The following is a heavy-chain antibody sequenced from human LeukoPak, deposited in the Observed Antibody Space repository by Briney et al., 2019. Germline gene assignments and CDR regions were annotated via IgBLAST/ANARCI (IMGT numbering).Heavy chain of an antibody. Sequence: GGSLRLSCAASGFTFSSHGMNWVRQAPGKGLEWVSGISPSGGITYYTDSVKGRFTISRDNSKNTQSLQMNSLRAEDTAVYYCAKYLITMVRGLFDYWGQGTLVTVSS. D-gene: IGHD3-10*01. J-gene: IGHJ4*02. CDR2: ISPSGGIT. CDR3: AKYLITMVRGLFDY. CDR1: GFTFSSHG. V-gene: IGHV3-23*01.